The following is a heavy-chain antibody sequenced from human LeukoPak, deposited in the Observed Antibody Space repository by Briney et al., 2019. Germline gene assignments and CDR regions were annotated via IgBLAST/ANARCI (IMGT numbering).Heavy chain of an antibody. J-gene: IGHJ5*02. D-gene: IGHD2-21*02. CDR3: ARDPGGDTIHWFDP. V-gene: IGHV4-59*01. Sequence: PPETLFLTCTVPGGSISSYYWSWIRQPPRKGLEWIGYIYYSGSTNYNPSLKSRVTISVDTSKNQFSLKLSSVTAADTAVYYCARDPGGDTIHWFDPWGQGTLVTVSS. CDR1: GGSISSYY. CDR2: IYYSGST.